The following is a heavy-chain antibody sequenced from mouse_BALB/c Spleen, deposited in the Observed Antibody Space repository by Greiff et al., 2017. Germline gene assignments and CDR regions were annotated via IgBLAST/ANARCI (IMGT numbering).Heavy chain of an antibody. CDR3: ATYYGYDSY. CDR2: INPSSGYT. CDR1: GYTFTSYT. D-gene: IGHD2-9*01. Sequence: QVQLQQSAAELARPGASVKMSCKASGYTFTSYTMHWVKQRPGQGLEWIGYINPSSGYTEYNQKFKDKTTLTADKSSSTAYMQLSSLTSEDSAVYYCATYYGYDSYWGQGTLVTVSA. V-gene: IGHV1-4*02. J-gene: IGHJ3*01.